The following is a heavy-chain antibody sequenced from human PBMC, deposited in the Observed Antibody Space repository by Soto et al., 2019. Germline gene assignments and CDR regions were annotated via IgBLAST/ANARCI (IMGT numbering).Heavy chain of an antibody. CDR3: ARRSEYSSSGYEGAPYYFDS. V-gene: IGHV4-34*01. J-gene: IGHJ4*02. CDR1: GGSFSGYY. CDR2: INHSGST. Sequence: SETLSLTCAVYGGSFSGYYWSWIRQPPGKGLEWIGEINHSGSTNYNPSLKSRVTISVDTSKNQFSLKLSSVTAADTAVYYCARRSEYSSSGYEGAPYYFDSWGKGTLVTVSS. D-gene: IGHD6-13*01.